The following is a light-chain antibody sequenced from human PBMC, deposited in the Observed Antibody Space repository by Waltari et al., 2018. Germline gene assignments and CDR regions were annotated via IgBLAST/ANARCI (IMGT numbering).Light chain of an antibody. J-gene: IGKJ4*01. V-gene: IGKV1-9*01. CDR3: QQVNGYPLT. Sequence: DIQLTQSPSFLSESVGDRVTITCRASQGISSYLVWYQQKPGKAPKVLISAASTLQTGVPSRFSGSGSGTEFTLTISSLQPEDFATYYCQQVNGYPLTFGGGTKVEIK. CDR2: AAS. CDR1: QGISSY.